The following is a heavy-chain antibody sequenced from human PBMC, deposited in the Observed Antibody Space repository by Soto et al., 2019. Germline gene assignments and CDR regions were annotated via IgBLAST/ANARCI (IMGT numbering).Heavy chain of an antibody. J-gene: IGHJ4*02. CDR3: ARAVGDPLYYLDY. CDR1: SDSISSYY. Sequence: QVQLQESGPGLVRPSETLSLTCTVSSDSISSYYWIWIRQSPGKGLEWIGYTDYSGNTNYNPSLKSRVTISGDTSKKQFSLRLSSVTAADTPVYYCARAVGDPLYYLDYWGQGTLVTVSS. CDR2: TDYSGNT. V-gene: IGHV4-59*08. D-gene: IGHD6-19*01.